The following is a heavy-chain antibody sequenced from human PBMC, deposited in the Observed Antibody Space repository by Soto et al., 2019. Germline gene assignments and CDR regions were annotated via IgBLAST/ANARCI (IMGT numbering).Heavy chain of an antibody. Sequence: QVQLQESGPGLVKPSQTLSLTCTVSVGSISSGGFYWNGIRQHPGKGLEWIGYISNRGSTYYNPSLRTRLIVSVDTSKNQFSLKLSSVTAADTAIYYCARSYDSTGYYFPNWFDPWGQGTQVTVSS. J-gene: IGHJ5*02. V-gene: IGHV4-31*03. CDR3: ARSYDSTGYYFPNWFDP. CDR2: ISNRGST. CDR1: VGSISSGGFY. D-gene: IGHD3-22*01.